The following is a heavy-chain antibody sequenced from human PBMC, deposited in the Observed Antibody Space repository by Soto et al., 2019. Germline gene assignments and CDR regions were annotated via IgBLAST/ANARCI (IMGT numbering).Heavy chain of an antibody. CDR1: GLTFSYYA. CDR2: ISSSGDST. CDR3: AKNGYCSGTNCYAPFGP. V-gene: IGHV3-23*01. Sequence: GGSLRVSCAASGLTFSYYAMSWVRQAPGKGLDWVSSISSSGDSTKYADSVKGRFTISRDNSKSTLYLQMNNLRAADTAIYYCAKNGYCSGTNCYAPFGPWGQGTLVTVSS. D-gene: IGHD2-2*01. J-gene: IGHJ5*02.